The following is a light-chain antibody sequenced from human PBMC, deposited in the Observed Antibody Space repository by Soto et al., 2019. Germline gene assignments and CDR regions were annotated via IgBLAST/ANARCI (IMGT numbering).Light chain of an antibody. J-gene: IGLJ1*01. CDR1: YSNVGANP. CDR2: SNN. CDR3: ASWDDTLNDYV. Sequence: QSVLTQPPSASGTPGQTVTISCSGSYSNVGANPVSWYQQVPGRAPQHLIYSNNQRPAGVPGRFSGSRSDTSASLSISGLQSADEVDYYCASWDDTLNDYVFGTGTKVTVL. V-gene: IGLV1-44*01.